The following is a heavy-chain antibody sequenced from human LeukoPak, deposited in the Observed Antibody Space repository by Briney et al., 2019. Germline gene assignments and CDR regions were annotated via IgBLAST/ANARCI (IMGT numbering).Heavy chain of an antibody. D-gene: IGHD1-26*01. CDR2: ISSSSSTI. V-gene: IGHV3-48*04. J-gene: IGHJ3*02. Sequence: PGGSLRLSCAASGFTFSSYSMNWVRQAPGKGLEWVSYISSSSSTIYYADSVKGRFTISRDNAKNSLYLQMNSLRAEDTAVYYCARHHQSGVGTYAFDIWGQGAMITVSS. CDR1: GFTFSSYS. CDR3: ARHHQSGVGTYAFDI.